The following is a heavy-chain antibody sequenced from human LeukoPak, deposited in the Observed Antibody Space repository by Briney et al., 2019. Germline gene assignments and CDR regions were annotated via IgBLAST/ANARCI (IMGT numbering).Heavy chain of an antibody. CDR1: GASISSRNY. D-gene: IGHD6-19*01. CDR3: ARVTGRLVQSSFDF. V-gene: IGHV4-4*02. J-gene: IGHJ4*02. CDR2: IYRSGGT. Sequence: SETLSLTCAVSGASISSRNYWSWARQPPGKGLEWIGEIYRSGGTNYHPSLKRRVTISLDTSKNQFSLKLISVTAADTAIYYCARVTGRLVQSSFDFWGQGILVTVSS.